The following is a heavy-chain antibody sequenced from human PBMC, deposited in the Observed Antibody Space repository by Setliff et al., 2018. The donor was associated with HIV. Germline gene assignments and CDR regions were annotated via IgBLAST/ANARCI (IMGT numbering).Heavy chain of an antibody. CDR3: ARVNTGQWLVRDDAFDI. V-gene: IGHV1-18*01. CDR1: GYTFTSYG. CDR2: ISSYNGNT. D-gene: IGHD6-19*01. Sequence: ASVKVSCKAFGYTFTSYGISWVRQAPGQGLEWMGWISSYNGNTNHAQKLQGRVTMTTDTSTSTTYMELRSLRSDDTAVYYCARVNTGQWLVRDDAFDIWGQGTMVTVSS. J-gene: IGHJ3*02.